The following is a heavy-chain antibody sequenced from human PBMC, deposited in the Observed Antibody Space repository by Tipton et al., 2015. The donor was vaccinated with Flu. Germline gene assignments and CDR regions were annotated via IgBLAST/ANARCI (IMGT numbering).Heavy chain of an antibody. Sequence: SLRLSCAASGFTFSSYSMNWVRQAPGKGLEWVSYISSSSSTIYYADSVKGRFTISRDNAKNSLYLQMNSLRAEDTAVYYCARETYYYDSSGYYYYYYMDVWGKGTTVTVSS. J-gene: IGHJ6*03. V-gene: IGHV3-48*04. D-gene: IGHD3-22*01. CDR2: ISSSSSTI. CDR1: GFTFSSYS. CDR3: ARETYYYDSSGYYYYYYMDV.